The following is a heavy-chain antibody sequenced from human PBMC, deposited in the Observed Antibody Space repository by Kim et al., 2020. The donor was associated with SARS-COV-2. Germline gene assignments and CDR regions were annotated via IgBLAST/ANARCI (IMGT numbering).Heavy chain of an antibody. CDR3: ATLIRGSLDY. J-gene: IGHJ4*02. V-gene: IGHV3-33*05. Sequence: GGSLRLSCAASGFTFSSYGMHWVRQAPGKGLEWVAVISYDGSNKYYADSVKGRFTISRDNSKNTLYLQMNSLRAEDTAVYYCATLIRGSLDYWGQGTLVTVSS. D-gene: IGHD3-10*01. CDR2: ISYDGSNK. CDR1: GFTFSSYG.